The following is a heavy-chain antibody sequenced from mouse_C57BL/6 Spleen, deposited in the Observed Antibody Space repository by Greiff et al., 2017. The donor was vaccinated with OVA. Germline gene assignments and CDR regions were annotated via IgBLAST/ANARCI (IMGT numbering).Heavy chain of an antibody. V-gene: IGHV1-22*01. CDR2: INPNNGGT. J-gene: IGHJ4*01. CDR1: GYTFTDYN. CDR3: ARTNYSNSYAMDY. D-gene: IGHD2-5*01. Sequence: EVQLQQSGPELVKPGASVKMSCKASGYTFTDYNMHWVKQSHGQSLEWIGYINPNNGGTSYNQKFKGKATLTVNKSSSTAYMELRSLTSEDSAVYYCARTNYSNSYAMDYWGQGTSVTVSS.